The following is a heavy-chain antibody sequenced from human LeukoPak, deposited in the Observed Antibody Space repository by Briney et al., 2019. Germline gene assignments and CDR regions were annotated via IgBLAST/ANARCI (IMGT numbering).Heavy chain of an antibody. J-gene: IGHJ4*02. D-gene: IGHD3-3*01. Sequence: NPSETLSLTCTVSGGSINGNFWSWIRQPAGKGLEWIGRIYSSGSTDYNPSLESRVTMSVDTSKNQFSLKLSSVTAADTAVYYCARNVNTYYDFWSTFLFEYWGRGTLVTVSS. CDR1: GGSINGNF. CDR2: IYSSGST. V-gene: IGHV4-4*07. CDR3: ARNVNTYYDFWSTFLFEY.